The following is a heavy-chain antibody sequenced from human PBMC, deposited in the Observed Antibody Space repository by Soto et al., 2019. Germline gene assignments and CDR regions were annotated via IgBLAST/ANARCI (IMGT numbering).Heavy chain of an antibody. CDR1: GFTFSSYA. D-gene: IGHD4-17*01. V-gene: IGHV3-23*01. CDR2: ISGSGGRT. J-gene: IGHJ3*02. Sequence: GSLRLSCAASGFTFSSYAMSWVRQAPGKGLEWVSAISGSGGRTYYADSVKGRFTFSRDNSKKTLYLQMNSLRAEDTAVYFCAKGTYRDYVYWDHAFGIWGQGTMVTVSS. CDR3: AKGTYRDYVYWDHAFGI.